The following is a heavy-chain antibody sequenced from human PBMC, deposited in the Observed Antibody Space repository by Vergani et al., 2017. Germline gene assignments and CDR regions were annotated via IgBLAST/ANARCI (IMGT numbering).Heavy chain of an antibody. CDR2: ISYDGSNK. CDR1: GFTFSSYA. J-gene: IGHJ4*02. CDR3: ARDGPWGTLMVRGVITGYLDY. V-gene: IGHV3-30*01. D-gene: IGHD3-10*01. Sequence: QVQLVESGGGVVQPGRSLRLSCAASGFTFSSYAMHWVRQAPGKGLEWVAVISYDGSNKYYADSVKGRFTISRDNSKNTLYLQMNSLRAEDTAVYYCARDGPWGTLMVRGVITGYLDYWGQGTLVTVSS.